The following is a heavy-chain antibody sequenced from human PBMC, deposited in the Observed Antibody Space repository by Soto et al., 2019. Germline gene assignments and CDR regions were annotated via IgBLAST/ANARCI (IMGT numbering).Heavy chain of an antibody. V-gene: IGHV1-69*01. J-gene: IGHJ5*02. CDR1: GGTFSSYA. D-gene: IGHD6-6*01. CDR2: IIPIFGTA. CDR3: ARARTTYSSSSLGWFDP. Sequence: QVQLVQSGAEVKKPGSSVKVSCKASGGTFSSYAISWVRQAPGQGLEWMGGIIPIFGTANYAQKLQGRVTITADEATSTAYMELSSLRSEDTAVYYCARARTTYSSSSLGWFDPWGQGTLVTVSS.